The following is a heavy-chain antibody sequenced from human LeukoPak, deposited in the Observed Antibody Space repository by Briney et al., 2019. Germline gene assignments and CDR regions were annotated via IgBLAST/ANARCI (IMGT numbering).Heavy chain of an antibody. D-gene: IGHD3-10*01. CDR3: ARDGSTVRDYYGSGSYYLYYYYCMDV. J-gene: IGHJ6*03. CDR2: IKQDGSEK. CDR1: GFTFSSYW. V-gene: IGHV3-7*01. Sequence: GSLRLSCAASGFTFSSYWMSWVRQAPGKGLEWVANIKQDGSEKYYVDSVKGRFTISRDNAKNSLYLQMNSLRAEDTAVYYCARDGSTVRDYYGSGSYYLYYYYCMDVWGKGTTVTVSS.